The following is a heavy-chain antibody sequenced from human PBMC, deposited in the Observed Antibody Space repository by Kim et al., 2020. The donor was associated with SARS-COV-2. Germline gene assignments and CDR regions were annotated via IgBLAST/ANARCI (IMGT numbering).Heavy chain of an antibody. CDR1: GGSISSSSYY. CDR3: ARLRITMVRGVIIFDAFDI. CDR2: IYYSGST. J-gene: IGHJ3*02. D-gene: IGHD3-10*01. V-gene: IGHV4-39*01. Sequence: SETLSLTCTVSGGSISSSSYYWGWIRQPPGKGLEWIGSIYYSGSTYYNPSLKSRVTISVDTSKNQFSLKLSSVTAADTAVYYCARLRITMVRGVIIFDAFDIWGQGTMVTVSS.